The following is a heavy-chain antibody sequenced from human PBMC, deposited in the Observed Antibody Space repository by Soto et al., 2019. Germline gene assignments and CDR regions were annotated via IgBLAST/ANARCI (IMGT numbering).Heavy chain of an antibody. Sequence: GGSLRLSCAASGFTFSSYAMSWVRQAPGKGLEWVSAISGSGGSTYYADSVKGRFTISRDNSKNTLYLQMNSLRAEDTAVYYCATVPSIKIFGVVIRANGMDVWGQGTTVTVSS. CDR1: GFTFSSYA. V-gene: IGHV3-23*01. CDR3: ATVPSIKIFGVVIRANGMDV. J-gene: IGHJ6*02. D-gene: IGHD3-3*01. CDR2: ISGSGGST.